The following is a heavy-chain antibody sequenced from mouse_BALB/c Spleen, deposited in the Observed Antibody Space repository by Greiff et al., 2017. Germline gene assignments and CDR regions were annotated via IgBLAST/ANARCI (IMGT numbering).Heavy chain of an antibody. CDR1: GFTFSSYT. CDR3: ARLGDDGYYGGWFAY. D-gene: IGHD2-3*01. V-gene: IGHV5-12-2*01. Sequence: DVQLVESGGGLVQPGGSLKLSCAASGFTFSSYTMSWVRQTPEKRLEWVAYISNGGGSTYYPDTVKGRFTISRDNAKNTLYLQMSSLKSEDTAMYYCARLGDDGYYGGWFAYWGQGTLVTVSA. J-gene: IGHJ3*01. CDR2: ISNGGGST.